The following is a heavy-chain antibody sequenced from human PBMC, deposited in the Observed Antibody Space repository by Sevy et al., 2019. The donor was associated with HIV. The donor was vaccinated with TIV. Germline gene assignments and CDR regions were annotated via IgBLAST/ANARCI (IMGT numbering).Heavy chain of an antibody. J-gene: IGHJ4*02. V-gene: IGHV5-51*01. D-gene: IGHD2-2*01. CDR1: GYTFTNYW. Sequence: GESLKISCKGSGYTFTNYWIGWVRQMPGKGLEWMGIIYPGDSDTRYSPSFQGQVTISADKSISTAYLQWSSLKASDTAMYYCARYPMVVVPAAEYYFDYWGQGTLVTVSS. CDR2: IYPGDSDT. CDR3: ARYPMVVVPAAEYYFDY.